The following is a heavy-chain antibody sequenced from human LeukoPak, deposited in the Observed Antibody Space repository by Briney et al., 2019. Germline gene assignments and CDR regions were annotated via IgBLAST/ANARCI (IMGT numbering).Heavy chain of an antibody. CDR2: IRGSGGST. V-gene: IGHV3-23*01. CDR1: GCTFSSYA. Sequence: GGSLRLSCAVSGCTFSSYAMSWVRQAPGKGLEWVSAIRGSGGSTYYADSVKGRFTISRDNSKNTLYLQMNSLRAEDTAVYYCAKYRLPDIVFGNGMDFWGQGTTVTVSS. D-gene: IGHD2-15*01. CDR3: AKYRLPDIVFGNGMDF. J-gene: IGHJ6*02.